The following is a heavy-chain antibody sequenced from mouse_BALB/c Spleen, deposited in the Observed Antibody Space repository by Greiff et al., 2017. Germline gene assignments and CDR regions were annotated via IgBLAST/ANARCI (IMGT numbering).Heavy chain of an antibody. J-gene: IGHJ3*01. Sequence: VKLMESGPGLVAPSQSLSITCTVSGFSLTSYGVHWVRQPPGKGLEWLGVIWAGGSTNYNSALMSRLSISKDNSKGQVFLKMNSLQTDDTAMYYCARDGNHEGVAYWGQGTLVTVSA. CDR3: ARDGNHEGVAY. CDR2: IWAGGST. V-gene: IGHV2-9*02. CDR1: GFSLTSYG. D-gene: IGHD2-1*01.